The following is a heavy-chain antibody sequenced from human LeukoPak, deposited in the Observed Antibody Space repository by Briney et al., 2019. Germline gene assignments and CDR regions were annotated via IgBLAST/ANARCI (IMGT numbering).Heavy chain of an antibody. CDR1: GFTFSSYA. CDR2: ISGSGGST. J-gene: IGHJ4*02. V-gene: IGHV3-23*01. D-gene: IGHD6-6*01. CDR3: AKDLQLEYSSSPLGY. Sequence: GGSLRLSCAASGFTFSSYAMSWVRQAPGKGLEWVSAISGSGGSTYYADSVKGRFTISRDNSKNTLYLQMNSLRAEDTAVYYCAKDLQLEYSSSPLGYWGQGTLVTVSS.